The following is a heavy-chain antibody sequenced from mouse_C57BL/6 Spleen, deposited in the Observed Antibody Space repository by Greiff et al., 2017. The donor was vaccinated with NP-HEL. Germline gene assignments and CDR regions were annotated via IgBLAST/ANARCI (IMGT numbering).Heavy chain of an antibody. CDR2: IYPGDGDT. J-gene: IGHJ4*01. Sequence: QVQLQQSGPELVKPGASVKISCKASGYAFSSSWMNWVKQRPGKGLEWIGRIYPGDGDTNYNGKFKGKATLTAYKSSSTAYMQLSSLTSEDSAVYFCASAYYSNYDAMDYWGQGTSVTVSS. V-gene: IGHV1-82*01. CDR3: ASAYYSNYDAMDY. D-gene: IGHD2-5*01. CDR1: GYAFSSSW.